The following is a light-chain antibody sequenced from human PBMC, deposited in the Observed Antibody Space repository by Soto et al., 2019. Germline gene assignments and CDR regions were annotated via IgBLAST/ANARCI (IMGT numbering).Light chain of an antibody. Sequence: QSALTQAACVSGSPGQSITISWAGSSGDVGAYNFVSWYQHHPGKAPKLILYEVTTHPSGVSSRFSGSKSGNTASLTISGLQADDEANYYCRSYTSSNTPYVFGTGTKVTV. J-gene: IGLJ1*01. CDR1: SGDVGAYNF. CDR3: RSYTSSNTPYV. CDR2: EVT. V-gene: IGLV2-14*01.